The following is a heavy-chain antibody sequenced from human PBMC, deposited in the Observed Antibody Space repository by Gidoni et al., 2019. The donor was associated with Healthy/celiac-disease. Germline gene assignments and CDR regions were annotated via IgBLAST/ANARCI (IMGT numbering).Heavy chain of an antibody. CDR3: ARERSENYYYYGMDV. CDR2: ISSSSSTI. J-gene: IGHJ6*02. CDR1: GFTFSSYS. V-gene: IGHV3-48*01. Sequence: EVQLVESGGGLVQPGGSLRLSCAASGFTFSSYSMNWVRQAPGKGLEWVSYISSSSSTIYYADSVKGRFTISRDNAKNSLYLQMNSLRAEDTAVYYCARERSENYYYYGMDVWGQGTTVTVSS.